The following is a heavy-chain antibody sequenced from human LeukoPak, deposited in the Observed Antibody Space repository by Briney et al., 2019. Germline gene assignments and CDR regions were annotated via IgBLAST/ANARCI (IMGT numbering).Heavy chain of an antibody. CDR2: IYYSGST. Sequence: SETLSLTCTVSGGSISSYYWSWIRQPPGKGLEWIGYIYYSGSTNYNPSLKSRVTISVDTSKNQFSLKLTSVTAADTAVYYCARGSILRWFGELHPDAFDIWGQGTMVTVSS. V-gene: IGHV4-59*08. CDR3: ARGSILRWFGELHPDAFDI. CDR1: GGSISSYY. D-gene: IGHD3-10*01. J-gene: IGHJ3*02.